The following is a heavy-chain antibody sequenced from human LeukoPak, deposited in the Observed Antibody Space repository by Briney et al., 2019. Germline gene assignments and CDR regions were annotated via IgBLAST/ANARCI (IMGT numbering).Heavy chain of an antibody. V-gene: IGHV1-8*01. CDR2: MNPNSGNT. D-gene: IGHD2/OR15-2a*01. CDR3: ARVIGRHAFDI. Sequence: GASVKVSCKASGYTFTSYDINWVRQATGQGLEWMGWMNPNSGNTGYAQKFQGRVTMTRDTSISTAYMELSRLRSDDTAVYYCARVIGRHAFDIWGQGTMVTVSS. CDR1: GYTFTSYD. J-gene: IGHJ3*02.